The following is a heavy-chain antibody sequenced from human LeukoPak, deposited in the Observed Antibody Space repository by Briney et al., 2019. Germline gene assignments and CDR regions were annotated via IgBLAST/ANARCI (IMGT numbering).Heavy chain of an antibody. D-gene: IGHD3-10*01. J-gene: IGHJ3*01. CDR3: ASLKLHYYGSGSYAFDV. Sequence: SETLSLTCTVSGDSISSYYWSWIRQPPGKGLEWIGNIHYRGSTNYTPSFESRVTMSVDTSKTQFSLRLTSVTAADTAMYFCASLKLHYYGSGSYAFDVWGQGKMVAVSS. CDR1: GDSISSYY. CDR2: IHYRGST. V-gene: IGHV4-59*08.